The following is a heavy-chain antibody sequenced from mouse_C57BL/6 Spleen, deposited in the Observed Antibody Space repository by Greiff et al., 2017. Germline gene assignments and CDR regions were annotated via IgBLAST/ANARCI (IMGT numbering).Heavy chain of an antibody. CDR2: IDPSDSYT. V-gene: IGHV1-69*01. J-gene: IGHJ2*01. Sequence: QVQLQQPGAELVMPGASVKLSCKASGYTFTSYWMHWVKQRPGQGLEWIGEIDPSDSYTNYNQKFKGKSTLTVDKSSSTAYMQLRSLTSEDSAVYYCASNGGFDYWGQGTTLTVSS. CDR1: GYTFTSYW. CDR3: ASNGGFDY. D-gene: IGHD4-1*01.